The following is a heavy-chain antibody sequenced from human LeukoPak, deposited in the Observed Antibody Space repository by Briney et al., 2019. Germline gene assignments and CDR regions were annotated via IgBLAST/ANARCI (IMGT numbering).Heavy chain of an antibody. V-gene: IGHV1-46*01. D-gene: IGHD4-17*01. J-gene: IGHJ5*02. CDR2: INPSGGST. CDR3: AREVSITSTVTNNWFDP. Sequence: MXWVRQAPGQGLEWMGIINPSGGSTSYAQKFQGRVTITRDTSTSTIYMELSSLRSEDTAVYYCAREVSITSTVTNNWFDPWGQGTLVTVSS.